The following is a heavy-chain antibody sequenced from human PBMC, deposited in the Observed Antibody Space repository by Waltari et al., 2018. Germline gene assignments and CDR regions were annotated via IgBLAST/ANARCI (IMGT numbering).Heavy chain of an antibody. V-gene: IGHV3-74*01. Sequence: EVQLVESGGGLVQPGGSLRLSCAASGFTFSNYWMHWIRQTPGKGMEWVSQINREGSDTSYADSVRGRFTVSRDNAKNTLFLQMNSLKAEDTAVYYCRSDDANGPLDFWGQGTLVTVSS. CDR1: GFTFSNYW. J-gene: IGHJ4*02. D-gene: IGHD2-8*01. CDR3: RSDDANGPLDF. CDR2: INREGSDT.